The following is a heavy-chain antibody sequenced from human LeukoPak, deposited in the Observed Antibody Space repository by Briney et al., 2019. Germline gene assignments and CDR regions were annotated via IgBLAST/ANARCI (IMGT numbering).Heavy chain of an antibody. CDR1: GFTFSSYW. V-gene: IGHV3-7*01. Sequence: PGGSLRLSCAASGFTFSSYWMSWVRQAPGKGLEWVANIKQDGSEKYYVDSVKGRFTISRDNAKNSLYLQMNSLRAEDTAVYHCARDMATVTTSPSDYWGQGTLVTVSS. J-gene: IGHJ4*02. CDR2: IKQDGSEK. D-gene: IGHD4-17*01. CDR3: ARDMATVTTSPSDY.